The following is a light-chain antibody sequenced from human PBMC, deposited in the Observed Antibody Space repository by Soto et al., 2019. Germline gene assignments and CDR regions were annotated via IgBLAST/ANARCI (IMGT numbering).Light chain of an antibody. CDR1: QSVSSN. CDR2: GAS. Sequence: ETVMTQSPATLSGSPGERATLSCRASQSVSSNLAWYQQKPGQAPRLLIYGASTRATGIPARFSGSGSGTEFTLPISSLQSEDFAVYYCQQYTHWPRTFGQGTKVDVK. V-gene: IGKV3-15*01. CDR3: QQYTHWPRT. J-gene: IGKJ1*01.